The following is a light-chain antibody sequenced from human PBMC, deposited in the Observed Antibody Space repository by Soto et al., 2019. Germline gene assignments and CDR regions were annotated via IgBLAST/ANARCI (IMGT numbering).Light chain of an antibody. J-gene: IGKJ3*01. CDR1: QSISNY. CDR2: TAS. Sequence: DIQMTQSPSSLSASVGDRVTITCRASQSISNYLHWYQQQPGRAPNLLIHTASSLQNGAPSRFSGSGSGTDFTLTISSLQPGDFATYYCQQSYSTPFTFGPGTKVDIK. V-gene: IGKV1-39*01. CDR3: QQSYSTPFT.